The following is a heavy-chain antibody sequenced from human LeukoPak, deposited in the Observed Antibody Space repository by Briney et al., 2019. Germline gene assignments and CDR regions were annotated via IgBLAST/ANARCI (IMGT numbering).Heavy chain of an antibody. D-gene: IGHD1/OR15-1a*01. Sequence: PSQTLSLTCTVSGGSISSNNYYWSWIRQPAGKGLEWIGRFYTSGSTNYNPSLKSRVTISADTSKNQFSLKVSSVTAAETAVYYCARERGNTFGYWAREPWSPSPQ. CDR1: GGSISSNNYY. CDR3: ARERGNTFGY. CDR2: FYTSGST. V-gene: IGHV4-61*02. J-gene: IGHJ4*02.